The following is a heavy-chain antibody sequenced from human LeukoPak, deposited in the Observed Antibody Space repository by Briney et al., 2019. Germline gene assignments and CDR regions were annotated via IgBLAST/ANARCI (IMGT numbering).Heavy chain of an antibody. CDR2: ISGSGGST. J-gene: IGHJ4*02. Sequence: GGSLRLSCAASGFTFSSYAMSWVRQAPGKGLEWVSAISGSGGSTYYADSVKGRFTISRDNAKNTVYLQMNSLRAEDTAVYYCARSSSAYYYEFDYWGQGTLVTVSS. V-gene: IGHV3-23*01. CDR3: ARSSSAYYYEFDY. CDR1: GFTFSSYA. D-gene: IGHD3-22*01.